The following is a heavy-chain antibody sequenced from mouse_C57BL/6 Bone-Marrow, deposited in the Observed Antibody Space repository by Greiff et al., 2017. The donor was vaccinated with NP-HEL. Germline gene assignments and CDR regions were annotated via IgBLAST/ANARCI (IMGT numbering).Heavy chain of an antibody. CDR1: EYEFPSHD. CDR2: INSDGGST. J-gene: IGHJ1*03. CDR3: ARHRYDYDVYWYFDV. V-gene: IGHV5-2*01. D-gene: IGHD2-4*01. Sequence: EVKLMESGGGLVQPGESLKLSCESNEYEFPSHDMSWVRKTPEKRLELVAAINSDGGSTYYPDTMERRFIISRDNTKKTLYLQMSSLRSEDTALYYCARHRYDYDVYWYFDVWGTGTTVTVSS.